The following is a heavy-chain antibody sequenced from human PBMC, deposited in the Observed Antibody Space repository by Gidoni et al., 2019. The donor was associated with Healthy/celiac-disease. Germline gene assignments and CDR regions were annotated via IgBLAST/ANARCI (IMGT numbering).Heavy chain of an antibody. CDR1: GCSFTSYW. D-gene: IGHD3-22*01. Sequence: EVQLVQSGAEVKKPGESLRISCKGSGCSFTSYWINWVRQMPGKGLEWMGRIDPSDSYTNYSPSFQGHVTISADKSISTAYLQWSSLKASDTAMYYCARLGYDSTGYYPFDYWGQGTLVTVSS. V-gene: IGHV5-10-1*03. J-gene: IGHJ4*02. CDR2: IDPSDSYT. CDR3: ARLGYDSTGYYPFDY.